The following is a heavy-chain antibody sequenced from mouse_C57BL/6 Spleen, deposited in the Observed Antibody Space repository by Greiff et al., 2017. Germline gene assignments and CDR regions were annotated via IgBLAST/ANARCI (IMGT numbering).Heavy chain of an antibody. CDR1: GYTFTDYN. CDR3: ARSSSPLDYGSTPFDY. Sequence: EVMLVESGPELVKPGASVKIPCKASGYTFTDYNMDWVKQSHGKSLEWIGDINPNNGGTIYNQKFKGKATLTVDKSSSTAYMELRSLTSEDTAVYYCARSSSPLDYGSTPFDYWGQGTTLTVSS. V-gene: IGHV1-18*01. D-gene: IGHD1-1*01. CDR2: INPNNGGT. J-gene: IGHJ2*01.